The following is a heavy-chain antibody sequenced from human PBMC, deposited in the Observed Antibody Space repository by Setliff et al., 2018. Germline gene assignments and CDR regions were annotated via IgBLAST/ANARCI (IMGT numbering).Heavy chain of an antibody. D-gene: IGHD3-3*01. Sequence: GGSLRLSCAASGFAFNNAWMHWVSQVPGKGLVWVSRINNDGSSGDYADSVKGRFTISRDNAKNTVYLQMDSLRAEDTAVYYCAGSRAWIPFLESWGQGTLVTVSS. V-gene: IGHV3-74*01. CDR1: GFAFNNAW. CDR3: AGSRAWIPFLES. CDR2: INNDGSSG. J-gene: IGHJ5*02.